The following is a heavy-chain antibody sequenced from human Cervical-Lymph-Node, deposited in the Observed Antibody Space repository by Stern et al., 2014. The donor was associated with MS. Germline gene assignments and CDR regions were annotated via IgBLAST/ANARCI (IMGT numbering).Heavy chain of an antibody. V-gene: IGHV4-61*01. CDR2: IYYSGST. CDR3: ARDSPFLKWELQRGYFDY. J-gene: IGHJ4*02. D-gene: IGHD1-26*01. Sequence: VQLEESGPGLVKPSETLSLTCTVSGGSVSSGSYYWSWIRQPPGKGLEWIGDIYYSGSTNYNPSLKSRVTISVDTSKNQFSLKLSSVTAADTAVYYCARDSPFLKWELQRGYFDYWGQGTLVTVSS. CDR1: GGSVSSGSYY.